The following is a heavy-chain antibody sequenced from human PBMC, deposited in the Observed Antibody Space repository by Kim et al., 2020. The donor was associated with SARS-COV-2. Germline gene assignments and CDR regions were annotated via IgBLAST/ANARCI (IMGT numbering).Heavy chain of an antibody. D-gene: IGHD6-13*01. J-gene: IGHJ5*02. CDR3: ARDKRKFAAAANNWFDP. CDR1: GFTFSSYA. CDR2: ISYDGSNK. Sequence: GGSLRLSCAASGFTFSSYAMHWVRQAPGKGLEWVAVISYDGSNKYYADSVKGRFTISRDNSKNTLYLQMNSLRAEDTAVYYCARDKRKFAAAANNWFDPWGPGTLVTVSS. V-gene: IGHV3-30*04.